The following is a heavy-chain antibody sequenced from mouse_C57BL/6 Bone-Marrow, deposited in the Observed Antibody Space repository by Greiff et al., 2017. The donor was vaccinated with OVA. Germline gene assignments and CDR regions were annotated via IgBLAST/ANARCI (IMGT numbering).Heavy chain of an antibody. J-gene: IGHJ2*01. D-gene: IGHD2-3*01. CDR1: GYAFSSSW. CDR2: IYPGDGDT. CDR3: ARRALYDGYLYYFDY. V-gene: IGHV1-82*01. Sequence: QVQLQQSGPELVKPGASVKISCKASGYAFSSSWMNWVKQRPGKGLEWIGRIYPGDGDTNYNGKFKGKATLTADKSSSTAYMQLKSLTSEDSAVYYCARRALYDGYLYYFDYWGQGTTLTVSS.